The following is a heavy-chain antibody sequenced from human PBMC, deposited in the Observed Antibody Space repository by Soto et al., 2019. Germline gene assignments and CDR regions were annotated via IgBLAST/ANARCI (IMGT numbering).Heavy chain of an antibody. Sequence: EVQLVESGGGLVQPGGSLKLSCAASGFTFSGSAMHWVRQASGKGLGWVGRIRSKANSYATAYAASVKGRFTISRDDSKNTAYLQMNSLKTEDTAVYYCTTTTVVNRGYDYWGQGTLVTVSS. D-gene: IGHD4-17*01. J-gene: IGHJ4*02. CDR1: GFTFSGSA. V-gene: IGHV3-73*02. CDR2: IRSKANSYAT. CDR3: TTTTVVNRGYDY.